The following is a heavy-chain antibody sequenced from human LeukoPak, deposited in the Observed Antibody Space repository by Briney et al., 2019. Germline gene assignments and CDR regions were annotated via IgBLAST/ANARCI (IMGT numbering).Heavy chain of an antibody. CDR2: ISGSGGST. CDR3: AKLDCSGGSCYPYYYYMDV. V-gene: IGHV3-23*01. CDR1: GLTFSSYA. Sequence: GGSLRLSCAASGLTFSSYAMSWVRQAPGKGLEWVSAISGSGGSTYYADSVKGRFTISRDNSKNTLYLQMNSLRAEDTAVYYCAKLDCSGGSCYPYYYYMDVRGKGSTVTVSS. J-gene: IGHJ6*03. D-gene: IGHD2-15*01.